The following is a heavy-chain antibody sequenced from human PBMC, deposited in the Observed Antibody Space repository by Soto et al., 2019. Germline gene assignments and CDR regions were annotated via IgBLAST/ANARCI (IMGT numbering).Heavy chain of an antibody. V-gene: IGHV3-74*01. CDR3: ARGGLYRFYMDV. CDR2: IKGDETRR. CDR1: GFTFSTYW. J-gene: IGHJ6*03. Sequence: LVESGGGLVQPGGSLRLSCTASGFTFSTYWMHWVRQVPGKGLVWVSRIKGDETRRNYADSVEGRFTISRDNDKNTVYLQMNSLRDEDTAVYYCARGGLYRFYMDVWGKGTTVTVSS.